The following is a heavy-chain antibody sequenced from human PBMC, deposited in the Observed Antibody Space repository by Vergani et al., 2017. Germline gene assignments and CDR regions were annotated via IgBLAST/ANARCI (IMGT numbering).Heavy chain of an antibody. V-gene: IGHV3-23*01. Sequence: EVQLLESGGALVQPGKSLRLSCAASGFIFSSYAMTWVRQAPGKGLEWVSSISASDGNTYYADSVKGRVTISRDKSKNTLYLQMNSLRAEDTAVYYCARGGRYAVGGTCGAFYMWGQRAMVTVSS. D-gene: IGHD6-19*01. CDR2: ISASDGNT. CDR1: GFIFSSYA. J-gene: IGHJ3*02. CDR3: ARGGRYAVGGTCGAFYM.